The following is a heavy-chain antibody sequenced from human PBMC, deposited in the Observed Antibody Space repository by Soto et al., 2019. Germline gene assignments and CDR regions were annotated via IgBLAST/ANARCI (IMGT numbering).Heavy chain of an antibody. D-gene: IGHD1-1*01. Sequence: QVQLVESGGGVVQPGRSLRLSCAASGFVFDTYGMHWVRQAPGKGLEWVADIWYDGSNRNYADSVKGRFTISRDNTKNTLYLQMTSLRVEDTAVYFCARPWNDEWFGPWGQGTLVSVS. CDR1: GFVFDTYG. CDR3: ARPWNDEWFGP. CDR2: IWYDGSNR. J-gene: IGHJ5*02. V-gene: IGHV3-33*01.